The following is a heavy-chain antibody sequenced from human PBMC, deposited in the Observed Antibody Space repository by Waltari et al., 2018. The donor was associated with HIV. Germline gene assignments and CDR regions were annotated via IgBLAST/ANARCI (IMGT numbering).Heavy chain of an antibody. J-gene: IGHJ4*02. CDR1: GYSISSGYY. D-gene: IGHD6-19*01. V-gene: IGHV4-38-2*01. CDR3: ASQWLANLDFDY. Sequence: QVQLQESGPGLVKPSETLSLTCAVSGYSISSGYYWGWIRQPPGKGLEWIGSIYHSGRTYYNPSLKSRVTISVDTSKNQFSLKLSSVTAADTAVYYCASQWLANLDFDYWGQGTLVTVSS. CDR2: IYHSGRT.